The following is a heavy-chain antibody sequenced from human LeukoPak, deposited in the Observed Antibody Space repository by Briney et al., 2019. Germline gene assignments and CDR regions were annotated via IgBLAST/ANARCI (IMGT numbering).Heavy chain of an antibody. Sequence: GGSLRLSCTASGFTFRDAGMSWVRQAPGKGLEWVGRIKSKTDGGTTDYAAPVKGRFIISRDDSRNTVYLQMNSLKFEDTAMYYCTRRSTIWGRGTRVTVSS. CDR1: GFTFRDAG. CDR3: TRRSTI. J-gene: IGHJ4*02. V-gene: IGHV3-15*01. CDR2: IKSKTDGGTT. D-gene: IGHD5-24*01.